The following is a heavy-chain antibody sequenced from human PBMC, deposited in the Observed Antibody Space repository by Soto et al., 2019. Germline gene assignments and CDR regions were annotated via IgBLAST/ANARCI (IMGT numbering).Heavy chain of an antibody. CDR3: ARPYCSGGSCYSDAFDV. CDR2: IYPGDSDT. D-gene: IGHD2-15*01. CDR1: GYTFTSYW. J-gene: IGHJ3*01. Sequence: LGESLKISCKGSGYTFTSYWIGWVRQMPGKGLEWMGIIYPGDSDTRYSPSFQGQVTISVDKSISTAYLRWSRLKASDSAIYYCARPYCSGGSCYSDAFDVWGQGTMVTVSS. V-gene: IGHV5-51*01.